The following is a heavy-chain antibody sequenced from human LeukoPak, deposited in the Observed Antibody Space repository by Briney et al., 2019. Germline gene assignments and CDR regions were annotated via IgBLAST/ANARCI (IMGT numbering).Heavy chain of an antibody. CDR3: ARRGNPFDY. J-gene: IGHJ4*02. V-gene: IGHV4-34*01. CDR1: GGSFNGYY. Sequence: SETLSLTCAVYGGSFNGYYWSWIRQPPGKGLEWIGEINHSGSTNYNPSLKSRVTISVDTSKNQFSLKLSSVTAADTAVYYCARRGNPFDYWGQGTLVTVSS. D-gene: IGHD2/OR15-2a*01. CDR2: INHSGST.